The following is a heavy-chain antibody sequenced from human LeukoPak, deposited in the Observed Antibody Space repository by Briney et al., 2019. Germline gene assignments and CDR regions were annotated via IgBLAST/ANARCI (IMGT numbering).Heavy chain of an antibody. CDR3: ARDRWSDDAGYFDN. D-gene: IGHD1-1*01. V-gene: IGHV4-59*02. CDR2: IYSSGST. J-gene: IGHJ4*02. CDR1: GVSVSSHS. Sequence: SETLSLTCTVSGVSVSSHSWSWIRHPPGKGVEWVGYIYSSGSTNYNPSLKSRVTMSVGTSKNQFSLNLRSVSGADTAVYYCARDRWSDDAGYFDNWGQGTLVTVSS.